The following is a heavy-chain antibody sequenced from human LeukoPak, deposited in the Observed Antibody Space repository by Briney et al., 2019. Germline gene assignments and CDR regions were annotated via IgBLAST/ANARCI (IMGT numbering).Heavy chain of an antibody. Sequence: GGSLRLSCAASGFTFSSYAMHWVRQAPGKGLEYVSAISSNGGSTYYANSVKGRFTISRDNSKNTLYLQMGILRAEDMAVYYFARGVEAFTNLFDPWGQGTLVTVSA. D-gene: IGHD1-26*01. CDR3: ARGVEAFTNLFDP. CDR2: ISSNGGST. J-gene: IGHJ5*02. CDR1: GFTFSSYA. V-gene: IGHV3-64*01.